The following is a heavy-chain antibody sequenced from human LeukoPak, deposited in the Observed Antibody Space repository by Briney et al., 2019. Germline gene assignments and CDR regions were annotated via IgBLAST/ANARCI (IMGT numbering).Heavy chain of an antibody. CDR2: IYSGGST. V-gene: IGHV3-53*01. Sequence: PGGSLRLSCAASGFTVSSNYMSWVRQAPGKGLEWVSVIYSGGSTYYADSVKGRFTISRDNSKNTLYLQMNSLRAEDTAVYYCARGGASRRWLQSISFDYWGQGTLVTVSS. J-gene: IGHJ4*02. CDR3: ARGGASRRWLQSISFDY. CDR1: GFTVSSNY. D-gene: IGHD5-24*01.